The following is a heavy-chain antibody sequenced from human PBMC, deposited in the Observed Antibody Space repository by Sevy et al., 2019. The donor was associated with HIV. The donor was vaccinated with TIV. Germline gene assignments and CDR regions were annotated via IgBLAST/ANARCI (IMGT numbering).Heavy chain of an antibody. Sequence: GGSLRLSCAASGFTFSSYGMHWVRRAPGKGLEWVACRSYDGSNKDYADSVKGRFTISRDNSKNTLYLQMNNVRVEDTAVYYCARGAYYYDNAAYYALDSWGQGTLVTVSS. CDR3: ARGAYYYDNAAYYALDS. CDR1: GFTFSSYG. V-gene: IGHV3-30*03. J-gene: IGHJ4*02. D-gene: IGHD3-22*01. CDR2: RSYDGSNK.